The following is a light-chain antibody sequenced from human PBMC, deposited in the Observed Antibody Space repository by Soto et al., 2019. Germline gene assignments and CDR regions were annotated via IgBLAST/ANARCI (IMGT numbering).Light chain of an antibody. J-gene: IGKJ5*01. CDR2: DAS. CDR3: QQYENLPT. Sequence: IVMTQSPATLSVSPGDGPTLSCRASQSVDSNLAWYQQKPGQAPRLLIHDASSRATGISDRLTGSGSGTDFTLTISRMQPEDTATYYCQQYENLPTFGQGTRLEIK. CDR1: QSVDSN. V-gene: IGKV3D-15*01.